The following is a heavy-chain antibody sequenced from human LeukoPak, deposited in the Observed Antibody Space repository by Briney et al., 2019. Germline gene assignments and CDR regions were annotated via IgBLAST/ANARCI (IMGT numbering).Heavy chain of an antibody. V-gene: IGHV3-23*01. CDR2: ISASDGST. D-gene: IGHD3-3*01. CDR1: GFTFTSFA. CDR3: AKDLPKISIFGAFQQ. Sequence: GGSLRLSCAASGFTFTSFAMSWVRQAPGKGLEWVSPISASDGSTYYADSVKGRATISRDNSKNTVFLQINNQRADDTAVYYCAKDLPKISIFGAFQQGGEGTLVIVS. J-gene: IGHJ1*01.